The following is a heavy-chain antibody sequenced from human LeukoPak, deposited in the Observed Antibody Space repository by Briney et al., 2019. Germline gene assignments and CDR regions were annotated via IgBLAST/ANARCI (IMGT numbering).Heavy chain of an antibody. CDR2: IIPIFGTA. D-gene: IGHD6-19*01. Sequence: ASVKVSCKASGGTFSSYATSWVRQAPGQGLEWMGGIIPIFGTANYAQKFQGRVTITTDESTSTAYMELSSLLSEDTAVYYCASYIAVGGSHFDYWGQGTLVTVSS. J-gene: IGHJ4*02. CDR3: ASYIAVGGSHFDY. V-gene: IGHV1-69*05. CDR1: GGTFSSYA.